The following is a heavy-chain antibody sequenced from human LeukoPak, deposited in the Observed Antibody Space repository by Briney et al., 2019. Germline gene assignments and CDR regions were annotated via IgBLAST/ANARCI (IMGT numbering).Heavy chain of an antibody. J-gene: IGHJ6*03. V-gene: IGHV1-2*02. D-gene: IGHD5-18*01. CDR1: GYTFTGYY. Sequence: GASVKVSCKASGYTFTGYYMHWVRQAPGQGREWMGWINTNSGGTNYAKKIQGRVTMTRDTSISTAYMELIRLRSDDTAVYYCARDLEYSYGFGYYYYYMDVWGKGTTVTVSS. CDR3: ARDLEYSYGFGYYYYYMDV. CDR2: INTNSGGT.